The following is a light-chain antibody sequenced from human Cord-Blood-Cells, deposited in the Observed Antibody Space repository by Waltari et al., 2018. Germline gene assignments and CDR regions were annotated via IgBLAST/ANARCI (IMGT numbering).Light chain of an antibody. CDR1: SSDVGGYNY. J-gene: IGLJ3*02. Sequence: QSALTQPASVSGSPGQSITIPCTGTSSDVGGYNYVSWYQQHPGKAPKLMIYDVSNRPSGVSNRFSGSKSGNTASLTISGLQAEDEADYYCSSYTSSSTRVFGGGTKLNVL. CDR2: DVS. V-gene: IGLV2-14*03. CDR3: SSYTSSSTRV.